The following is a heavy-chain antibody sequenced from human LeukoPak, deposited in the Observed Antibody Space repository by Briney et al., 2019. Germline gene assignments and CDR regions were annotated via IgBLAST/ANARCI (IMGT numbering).Heavy chain of an antibody. CDR3: AKRKTEEYSRSSGAFDI. V-gene: IGHV3-23*01. CDR1: GFTFSSYA. Sequence: GGSPRLSCAASGFTFSSYAINWVRQAPGKGLEWVSGICGSGDTTYYADSVKGRFTISRDNSKNTLYLQMNSLRAEDTAVYYCAKRKTEEYSRSSGAFDIWGRGTMVTVSS. J-gene: IGHJ3*02. CDR2: ICGSGDTT. D-gene: IGHD6-6*01.